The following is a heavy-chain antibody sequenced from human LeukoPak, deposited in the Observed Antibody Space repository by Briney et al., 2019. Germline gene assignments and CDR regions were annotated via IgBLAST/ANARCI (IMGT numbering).Heavy chain of an antibody. CDR3: ARDLRNYDSSGEFDP. CDR2: IIPIFGTA. J-gene: IGHJ5*02. D-gene: IGHD3-22*01. Sequence: SVNVSFKASGGTFSIYAINWVRQAPGQGLEWMGGIIPIFGTANYAQKFQGRVTITADESTSTAYMELSSLRSEDTAVYYCARDLRNYDSSGEFDPWGQGTLVTVSS. V-gene: IGHV1-69*13. CDR1: GGTFSIYA.